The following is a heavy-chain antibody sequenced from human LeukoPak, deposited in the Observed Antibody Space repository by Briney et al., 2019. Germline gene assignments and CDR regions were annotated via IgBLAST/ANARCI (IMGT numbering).Heavy chain of an antibody. CDR1: GLPFSSYA. D-gene: IGHD5-24*01. CDR3: AKAPDHRAPNGYFDP. CDR2: ISGSGGST. Sequence: GGSLRLSCAVSGLPFSSYAMSWVRQAPGKGLEWVSGISGSGGSTVYAESVQGRFTISRDNSKNTLFLQMNSLRAEDTAVYYCAKAPDHRAPNGYFDPWSQGTLVTVSS. J-gene: IGHJ5*02. V-gene: IGHV3-23*01.